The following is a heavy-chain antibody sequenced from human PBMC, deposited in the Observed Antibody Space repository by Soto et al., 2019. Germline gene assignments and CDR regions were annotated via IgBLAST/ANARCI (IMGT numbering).Heavy chain of an antibody. CDR1: GFTVSSNY. CDR3: ARSVSSSWYLVTHHPNHNWFDP. J-gene: IGHJ5*02. V-gene: IGHV3-66*01. Sequence: GGSLRLSCAASGFTVSSNYMSWVRQAPGKGLEWVSVVYSGGSTYYADSVKGRFTISRDKSISTAYLQWSSLKASDTAMYYCARSVSSSWYLVTHHPNHNWFDPWGQGTLVTVSS. CDR2: VYSGGST. D-gene: IGHD6-13*01.